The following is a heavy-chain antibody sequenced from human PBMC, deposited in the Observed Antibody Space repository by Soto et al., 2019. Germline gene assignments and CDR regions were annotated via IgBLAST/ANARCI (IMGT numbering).Heavy chain of an antibody. CDR3: AGDIRSGSYRFDY. CDR2: IYYSGST. CDR1: GGSISSSSYY. J-gene: IGHJ4*02. Sequence: SLTCTVSGGSISSSSYYWGWIRQPPGKGLEWIGSIYYSGSTYYNPSLKSRVTISVDRPNNQFSLKLRSVTAADTAIYYCAGDIRSGSYRFDYWGQGTLVTVSS. V-gene: IGHV4-39*07. D-gene: IGHD1-26*01.